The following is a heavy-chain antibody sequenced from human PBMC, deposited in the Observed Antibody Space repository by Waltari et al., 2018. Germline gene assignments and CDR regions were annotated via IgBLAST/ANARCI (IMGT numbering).Heavy chain of an antibody. J-gene: IGHJ3*02. D-gene: IGHD3-22*01. Sequence: QLQLQESGPGLVKPSETLSLTCTVSGGSISSSSYYWGWIRQPPGKGLEWIGSIYYSGSTDYNPSLKSRVTISVDTSKNQFSLKRSSVTAADTAVYYCARRYYDSSGYYYSPHAFDIWGQGTMVTVSS. CDR2: IYYSGST. CDR1: GGSISSSSYY. CDR3: ARRYYDSSGYYYSPHAFDI. V-gene: IGHV4-39*01.